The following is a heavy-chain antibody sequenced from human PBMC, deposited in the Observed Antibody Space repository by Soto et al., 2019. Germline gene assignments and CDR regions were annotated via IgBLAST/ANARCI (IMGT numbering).Heavy chain of an antibody. V-gene: IGHV3-11*06. Sequence: GGSLSLSCAGSGFTFGDSYMSWIRQAPGKGLEWLSYMSPGSRYPAYADSVKGRFTVSRDNAKRSLFLQMTSLTAEDTAIYYCARGGGGGLFDPWGQGTMVTVYS. J-gene: IGHJ5*02. D-gene: IGHD2-15*01. CDR2: MSPGSRYP. CDR3: ARGGGGGLFDP. CDR1: GFTFGDSY.